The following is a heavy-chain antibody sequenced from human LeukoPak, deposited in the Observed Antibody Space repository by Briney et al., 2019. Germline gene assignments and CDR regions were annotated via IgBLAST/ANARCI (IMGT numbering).Heavy chain of an antibody. CDR3: AKPGRSGSYSYFDY. CDR1: GYRFTSYW. Sequence: GESLKISCKGSGYRFTSYWIAWVRQMPGKGLEWMGVINPDDSNTRYSPSFQGQVTISADKSISTAYLQWSSLKASDTAMYYCAKPGRSGSYSYFDYWGQGTLVTVSS. V-gene: IGHV5-51*01. D-gene: IGHD1-26*01. CDR2: INPDDSNT. J-gene: IGHJ4*02.